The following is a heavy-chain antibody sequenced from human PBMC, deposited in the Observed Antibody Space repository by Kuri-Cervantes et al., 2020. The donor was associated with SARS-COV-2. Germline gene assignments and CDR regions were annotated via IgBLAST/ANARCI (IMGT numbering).Heavy chain of an antibody. V-gene: IGHV4-39*01. D-gene: IGHD2-2*01. CDR1: GGSISSYY. Sequence: SETLSLTCTVSGGSISSYYWSWIRQPPGKGLEWIGSIYYSGSTYYNPSLKSRVTISVDTSKNQFSLKLSSVTAADTAVYYCARHTSLYCSSTSCYFSNWFDPWGQGTLVTVSS. J-gene: IGHJ5*02. CDR3: ARHTSLYCSSTSCYFSNWFDP. CDR2: IYYSGST.